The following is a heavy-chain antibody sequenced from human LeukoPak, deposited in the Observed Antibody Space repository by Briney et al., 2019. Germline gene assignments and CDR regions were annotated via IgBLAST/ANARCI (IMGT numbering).Heavy chain of an antibody. Sequence: ASVKVSCKASGYTFTSYGISWVRQAPGQGLEWMGWISAYNGNTNYAQKLQGRVTMTTDTSTSTAYMELRSLRSDGTAVYYCARVLVLVPAAIQRGPFDYWGQGTLVTVSS. CDR2: ISAYNGNT. CDR3: ARVLVLVPAAIQRGPFDY. J-gene: IGHJ4*02. D-gene: IGHD2-2*02. CDR1: GYTFTSYG. V-gene: IGHV1-18*01.